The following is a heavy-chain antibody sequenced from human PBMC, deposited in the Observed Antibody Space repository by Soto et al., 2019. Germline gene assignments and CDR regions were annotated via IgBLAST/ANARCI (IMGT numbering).Heavy chain of an antibody. V-gene: IGHV3-7*05. CDR1: GFTFSSYW. D-gene: IGHD6-6*01. Sequence: EVQLVESGGGLVQPGGSLRLSCADSGFTFSSYWMSWVRQAPGKGLEWVANIKQDGNEKYYVDSVKGRFTISRDNAKNSLYLQMNSLRAEDTAVYYCVRVASLAAFYWGQGTLVTVSS. CDR2: IKQDGNEK. J-gene: IGHJ4*02. CDR3: VRVASLAAFY.